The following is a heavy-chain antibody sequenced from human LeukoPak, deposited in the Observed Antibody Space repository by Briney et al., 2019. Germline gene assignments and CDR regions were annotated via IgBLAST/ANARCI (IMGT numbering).Heavy chain of an antibody. CDR2: IYYSGST. CDR1: GGSISSYY. J-gene: IGHJ6*03. CDR3: ARDAAEDYYYYMDV. D-gene: IGHD6-13*01. Sequence: SETLSLTCTVSGGSISSYYWSWIRQPPGKGLEWTGYIYYSGSTNYNPSLKSRVTISVDTSKNQFSLKLSSVTAADTAVYYCARDAAEDYYYYMDVWGKGTTVTVSS. V-gene: IGHV4-59*01.